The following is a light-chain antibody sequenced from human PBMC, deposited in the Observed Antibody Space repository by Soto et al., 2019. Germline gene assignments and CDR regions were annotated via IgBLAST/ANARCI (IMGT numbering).Light chain of an antibody. Sequence: EIVLTQSPGTLSLSPGERATLSCRASPSVSGSYLAWFQVKPGQAPRLLIYAASSRATGIPDRFSGSGSGTDFTLIISRLEPEDSAVYYCQQHCCSPRTFGQGTKVDIK. CDR2: AAS. V-gene: IGKV3-20*01. CDR3: QQHCCSPRT. J-gene: IGKJ1*01. CDR1: PSVSGSY.